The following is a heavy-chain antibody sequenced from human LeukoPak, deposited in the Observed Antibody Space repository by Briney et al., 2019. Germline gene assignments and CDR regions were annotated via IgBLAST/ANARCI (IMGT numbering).Heavy chain of an antibody. CDR1: GYTFTSYG. V-gene: IGHV1-18*01. Sequence: GASVKVSCKASGYTFTSYGISWVRQAPGQGLEWMGWISAYNGNTNYAQKLQGRVTMTTDTSTSTAYMELRSLRSDDTAVYYCARDDYGDYGASADYYYGMDVWGQGTTVTVSS. CDR3: ARDDYGDYGASADYYYGMDV. CDR2: ISAYNGNT. D-gene: IGHD4-17*01. J-gene: IGHJ6*02.